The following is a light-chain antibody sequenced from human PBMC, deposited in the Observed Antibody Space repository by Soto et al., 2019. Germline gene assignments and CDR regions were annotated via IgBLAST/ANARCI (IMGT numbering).Light chain of an antibody. J-gene: IGKJ1*01. CDR3: QQYGSSPT. CDR2: VAS. CDR1: QSVSSSY. Sequence: EVLMTHSPASLSVSAVERATLSWRASQSVSSSYLAWYQQKPGQAPKLLIYVASSRATGIPDRFSGSGSGTDFPLTISRLEPEDSAVYYRQQYGSSPTFGHGTKVDIK. V-gene: IGKV3-20*01.